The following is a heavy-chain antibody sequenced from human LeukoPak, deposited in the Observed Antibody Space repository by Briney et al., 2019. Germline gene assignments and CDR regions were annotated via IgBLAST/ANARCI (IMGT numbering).Heavy chain of an antibody. D-gene: IGHD6-13*01. CDR3: ARGTAAPWVAGAFDP. CDR2: IYYSGST. V-gene: IGHV4-59*01. CDR1: GGSISSYY. Sequence: PSETLSLTCTVSGGSISSYYWSWIRQPPGKGLEWIGYIYYSGSTNYNPSLKSRVTISVDTSKNQFSLKLSSVTAADTAVYYCARGTAAPWVAGAFDPWGQGTLVTVSS. J-gene: IGHJ5*02.